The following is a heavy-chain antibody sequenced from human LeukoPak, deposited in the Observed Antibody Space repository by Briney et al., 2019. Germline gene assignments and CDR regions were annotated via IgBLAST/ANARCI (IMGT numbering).Heavy chain of an antibody. Sequence: SVKVSCKASGGTFSSYAISWVRQAPGLGLEWMGGIIPMFGTATYAQKFQGRVTITADKSTSTVYMALSSLRSEDTAVYYCATPMYGGIYYYYMDVWAKGTTVTVSS. CDR1: GGTFSSYA. J-gene: IGHJ6*03. D-gene: IGHD1-26*01. CDR2: IIPMFGTA. V-gene: IGHV1-69*06. CDR3: ATPMYGGIYYYYMDV.